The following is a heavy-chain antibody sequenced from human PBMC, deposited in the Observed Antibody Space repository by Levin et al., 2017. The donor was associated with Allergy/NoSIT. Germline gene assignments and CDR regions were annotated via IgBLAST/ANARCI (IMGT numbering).Heavy chain of an antibody. CDR3: ARGDIVVVVAANANYYDDGMDV. J-gene: IGHJ6*02. CDR1: GGSFSGYY. Sequence: SQTLSLTCAVYGGSFSGYYWSWIRQPPGKGLEWIGEINHSGSTNYNPSLKSRVTISVDTSKNQFSLKLSSVTAADTAVYYCARGDIVVVVAANANYYDDGMDVWGQGTTVTVSS. CDR2: INHSGST. D-gene: IGHD2-15*01. V-gene: IGHV4-34*01.